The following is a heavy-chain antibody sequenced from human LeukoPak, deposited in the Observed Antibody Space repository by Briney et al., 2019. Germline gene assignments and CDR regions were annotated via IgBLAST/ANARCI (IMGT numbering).Heavy chain of an antibody. V-gene: IGHV3-23*01. CDR1: GFTFSSYA. CDR3: AKDAVVAVFSRNPIDY. CDR2: ISGSGGST. Sequence: GGSLRLSCAASGFTFSSYAMSWVRQAPGKGLEWVSAISGSGGSTYYADSVKGRFTISRDNSKNTPYLQMNSLRAEDTAVYYCAKDAVVAVFSRNPIDYWGQGTLVTVSS. J-gene: IGHJ4*02. D-gene: IGHD2-15*01.